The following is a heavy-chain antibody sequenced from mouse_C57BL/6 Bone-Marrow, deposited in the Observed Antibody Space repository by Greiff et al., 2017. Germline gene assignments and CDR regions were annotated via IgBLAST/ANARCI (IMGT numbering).Heavy chain of an antibody. CDR1: GFSLSTSGMG. CDR3: ARTFYYGSSYDAY. J-gene: IGHJ3*01. V-gene: IGHV8-12*01. D-gene: IGHD1-1*01. Sequence: QVTLKECGPGILQSSQTLSLTCSFSGFSLSTSGMGVSWIRQPSGKGLEWLSHLYCDDDKRYNPSLKSRLTISKETSRNKVFLKVTSVDTADTATDYCARTFYYGSSYDAYWGQGTLVTVSA. CDR2: LYCDDDK.